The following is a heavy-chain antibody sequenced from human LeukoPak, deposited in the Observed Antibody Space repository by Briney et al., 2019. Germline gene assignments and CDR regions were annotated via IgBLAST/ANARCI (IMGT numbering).Heavy chain of an antibody. CDR3: ARGYFDS. J-gene: IGHJ4*02. CDR2: ISSSSTYI. V-gene: IGHV3-21*01. CDR1: GFSFNNYD. Sequence: GGSLRLSCAASGFSFNNYDMNWVRQAPGRGPEWVSSISSSSTYIYYADSVKGRFTISRDNAKNSLYLQMNSLRAEDTAVYYCARGYFDSWGQGTLVTVSS.